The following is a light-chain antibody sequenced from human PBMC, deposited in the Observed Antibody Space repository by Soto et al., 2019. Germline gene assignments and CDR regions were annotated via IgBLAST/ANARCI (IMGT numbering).Light chain of an antibody. Sequence: QSVLTQPASVSGSPGQSITISCTGTSSDVAAYNYVSWYQQHPGKAPKLMIYDVRNRPSGVSNRFSGSKSGNTASLSISGLQAEDEADYYCSSYTSSTTLVFGTGTKLTVL. V-gene: IGLV2-14*03. CDR2: DVR. J-gene: IGLJ1*01. CDR1: SSDVAAYNY. CDR3: SSYTSSTTLV.